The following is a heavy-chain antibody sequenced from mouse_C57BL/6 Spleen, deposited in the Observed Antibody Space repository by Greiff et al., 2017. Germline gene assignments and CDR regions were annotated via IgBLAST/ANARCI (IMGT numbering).Heavy chain of an antibody. CDR1: GFTFSSYD. Sequence: DVMLVESGGGLVKPGGSLKLSCAASGFTFSSYDMSWVRQTPEKRLEWVATISDGGSYTYYPDNVKGRFTISRDNAKNNLYLQMSHLKSEDTAMYYCARRDSYYFDYWGQGTTLTVSS. D-gene: IGHD2-12*01. V-gene: IGHV5-4*03. J-gene: IGHJ2*01. CDR2: ISDGGSYT. CDR3: ARRDSYYFDY.